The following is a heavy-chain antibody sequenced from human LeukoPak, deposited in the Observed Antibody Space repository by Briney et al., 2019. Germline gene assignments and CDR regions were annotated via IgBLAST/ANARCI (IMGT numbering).Heavy chain of an antibody. D-gene: IGHD1-26*01. CDR2: IYTSGST. Sequence: SETLSLTCTVSGGSISNYYWSWIRQPAGKGLEWIGRIYTSGSTNYNPSLKSRVTMSVDTSKNQFSLKLSSVTVADTAVYYCASSQWVAPGSYWGQGILVTVSS. CDR3: ASSQWVAPGSY. V-gene: IGHV4-4*07. CDR1: GGSISNYY. J-gene: IGHJ4*02.